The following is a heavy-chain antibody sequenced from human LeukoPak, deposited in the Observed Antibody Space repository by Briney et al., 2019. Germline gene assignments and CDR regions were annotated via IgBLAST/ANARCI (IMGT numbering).Heavy chain of an antibody. CDR2: IYYSGST. V-gene: IGHV4-59*08. J-gene: IGHJ4*02. Sequence: PSETLSLTCTVSGGSMSSYYWSWIRQPPGKGVEWIGYIYYSGSTKYNHSLKSLVTISVNTSKNQFSLKLSSVTAADTAVYYCARGARAGYNLEPFDYWGQGTLVTVSS. D-gene: IGHD5-24*01. CDR1: GGSMSSYY. CDR3: ARGARAGYNLEPFDY.